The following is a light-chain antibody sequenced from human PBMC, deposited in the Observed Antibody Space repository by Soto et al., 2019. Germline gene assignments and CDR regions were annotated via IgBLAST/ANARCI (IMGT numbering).Light chain of an antibody. J-gene: IGLJ1*01. V-gene: IGLV4-60*02. CDR1: SGRSSYI. Sequence: QPVLTQSSSASASLGSSVKLTCTLSSGRSSYIIAWHQQQPGKAPRYLMKLEGSGSYNKGSGVPDRFSGSSSGADRYLTIANLQFEDEADYYCETWDSNTHVFGTGTKLTVL. CDR2: LEGSGSY. CDR3: ETWDSNTHV.